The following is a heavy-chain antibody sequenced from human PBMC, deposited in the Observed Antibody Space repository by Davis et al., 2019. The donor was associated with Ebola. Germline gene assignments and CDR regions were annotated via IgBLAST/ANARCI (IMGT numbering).Heavy chain of an antibody. CDR3: ARGPYCTNGVCYIAAAHPFDY. CDR2: ISYDGSNK. V-gene: IGHV3-30*03. J-gene: IGHJ4*02. CDR1: GFTFSSYG. D-gene: IGHD2-8*01. Sequence: GESLKISCAASGFTFSSYGMHWVRQAPGKGLEWVAVISYDGSNKYYADSVKGRFTISRDNSKNTLYLQMNSLRAEDTAVYYCARGPYCTNGVCYIAAAHPFDYWGQGTLVTVSS.